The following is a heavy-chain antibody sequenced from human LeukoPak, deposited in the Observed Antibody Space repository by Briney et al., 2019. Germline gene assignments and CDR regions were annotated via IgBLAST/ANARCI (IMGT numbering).Heavy chain of an antibody. J-gene: IGHJ4*02. D-gene: IGHD5-18*01. Sequence: PGGSLRLSCAASRFTFDAYAMHWVRQAPGKGLEWVSLISGDGGSTYYADSVKGRFTISRDNSKNSLYLQMNSLRTEDTALYYCAKDGYSYGAFDYWGQGTLVTVSS. CDR3: AKDGYSYGAFDY. CDR1: RFTFDAYA. V-gene: IGHV3-43*02. CDR2: ISGDGGST.